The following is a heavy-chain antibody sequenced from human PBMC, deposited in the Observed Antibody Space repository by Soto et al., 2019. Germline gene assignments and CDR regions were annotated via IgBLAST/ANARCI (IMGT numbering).Heavy chain of an antibody. J-gene: IGHJ3*02. CDR3: ARVERGTATTVVDAFDI. CDR2: MYHSGGT. Sequence: SETLSLTCTVSGGSISNYYWSWIRQPPGKGLEWIGEMYHSGGTHFNPSLKSRVTISVDTSKNQFSLKMSSVTAADTALYYCARVERGTATTVVDAFDIWGPGTMVTVSS. CDR1: GGSISNYY. V-gene: IGHV4-59*12. D-gene: IGHD1-1*01.